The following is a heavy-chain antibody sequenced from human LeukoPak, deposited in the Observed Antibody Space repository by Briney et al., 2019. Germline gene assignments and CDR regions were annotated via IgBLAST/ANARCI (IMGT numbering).Heavy chain of an antibody. J-gene: IGHJ3*02. CDR3: ARDIVGATGDALDI. V-gene: IGHV3-21*01. CDR1: GFTFSSYS. D-gene: IGHD1-26*01. Sequence: GGSLRLSCAASGFTFSSYSMSWVRQAPGKGLEWVSSISSSSSYIYYADSVKGRFTNSRVNAKNSLYLQMNSLRAEDTAVYYCARDIVGATGDALDIWGQGTMVTVSS. CDR2: ISSSSSYI.